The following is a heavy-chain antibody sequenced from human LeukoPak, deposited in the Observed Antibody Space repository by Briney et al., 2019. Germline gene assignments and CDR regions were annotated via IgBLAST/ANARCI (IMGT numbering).Heavy chain of an antibody. Sequence: GGSLRLSCAASGFTFSTYGMNWVRQAPGKGLEWVSVIYSGGNIYYIDSVKGRFTISRDNSKNTLYLQMNSLRAEDTAVYYCASRHCSGGGCYFAGADPFDYWGQGTLVTVSS. J-gene: IGHJ4*02. CDR1: GFTFSTYG. CDR3: ASRHCSGGGCYFAGADPFDY. D-gene: IGHD2-15*01. CDR2: IYSGGNI. V-gene: IGHV3-53*01.